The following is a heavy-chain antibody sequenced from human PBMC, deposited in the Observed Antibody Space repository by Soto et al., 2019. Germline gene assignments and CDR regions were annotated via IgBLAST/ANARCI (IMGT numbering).Heavy chain of an antibody. J-gene: IGHJ4*02. CDR2: ISYDGSNQ. CDR1: GFTFNIYG. V-gene: IGHV3-30*18. Sequence: GGSLRLSCAASGFTFNIYGMHWVRQAPDKGLEWVALISYDGSNQYYADSVKGRFTISRDNSKNTLFLQMNSLRADGTAVYYCAKDQASGQGSFDSWGQGTLVTVSS. CDR3: AKDQASGQGSFDS.